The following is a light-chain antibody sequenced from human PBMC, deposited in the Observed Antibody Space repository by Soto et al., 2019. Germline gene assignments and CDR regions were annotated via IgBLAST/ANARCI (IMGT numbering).Light chain of an antibody. Sequence: QSALSQPPSASGSPGQSVTISCTGTSSNVGGYNYVSWYQHHPGKAPKLMIYEVNKRPSGVPDRFSGSKSGNTASLTVSGLQAEDDSDYYCSSYTTTGTYVFGAGTKVTVL. CDR1: SSNVGGYNY. J-gene: IGLJ1*01. CDR3: SSYTTTGTYV. V-gene: IGLV2-8*01. CDR2: EVN.